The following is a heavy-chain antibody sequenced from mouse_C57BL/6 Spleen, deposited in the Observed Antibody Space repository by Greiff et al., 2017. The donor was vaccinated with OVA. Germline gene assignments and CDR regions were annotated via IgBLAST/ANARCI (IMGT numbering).Heavy chain of an antibody. D-gene: IGHD1-1*01. V-gene: IGHV1-82*01. CDR2: IYPGDGDT. Sequence: QVHLQQSGPELVKPGASVKISCKASGYAFSSSWMNWVKQRPGKGLEWIGRIYPGDGDTNYNGKFKGKATLTADKSSSTAYMQLSSLTSEDSAVYFCARDYGSKFDMDYGGQGTSVTVSA. CDR1: GYAFSSSW. J-gene: IGHJ4*01. CDR3: ARDYGSKFDMDY.